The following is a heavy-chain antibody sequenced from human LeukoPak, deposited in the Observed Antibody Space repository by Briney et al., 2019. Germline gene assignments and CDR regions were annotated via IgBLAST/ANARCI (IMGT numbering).Heavy chain of an antibody. CDR3: AREVRFLEWLSFDY. Sequence: SETLSLTCTVSGGSISSYYWSWIRQPAGKGLERIGRIYTGGNTNYNPSLKSRVTMSLDTSKNQFSLKLSSVTAADTAVYYCAREVRFLEWLSFDYWGQGTLVTVSS. CDR2: IYTGGNT. CDR1: GGSISSYY. J-gene: IGHJ4*02. V-gene: IGHV4-4*07. D-gene: IGHD3-3*01.